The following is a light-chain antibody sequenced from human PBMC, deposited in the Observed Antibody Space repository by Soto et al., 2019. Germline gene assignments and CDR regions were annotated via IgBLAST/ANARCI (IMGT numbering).Light chain of an antibody. J-gene: IGKJ1*01. CDR3: QWYGRSPRT. Sequence: EIVLTQSPGTLSLSPGERATLSRRASQSVSSSYLAWYQQKPGQPPRLLIYGASSRATGIPDRFSGSGSGTDFTLTISRLEPEDFEVYFCQWYGRSPRTFGQGTKVEIK. CDR1: QSVSSSY. V-gene: IGKV3-20*01. CDR2: GAS.